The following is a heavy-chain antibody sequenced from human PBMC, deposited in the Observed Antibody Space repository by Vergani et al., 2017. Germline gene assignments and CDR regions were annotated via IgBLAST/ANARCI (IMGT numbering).Heavy chain of an antibody. Sequence: QVQLVQSGAEVKKPGSSVKVSCKASGGTFSRYAISWVRQAPGQGLEWMGRIIPIFGTANYAQKFQGRVTITADESTSTAYMELSSLRSEDTAVYYCARDHYYDSSGQLGYWGQGTLVTVSS. CDR1: GGTFSRYA. J-gene: IGHJ4*02. CDR2: IIPIFGTA. D-gene: IGHD3-22*01. V-gene: IGHV1-69*18. CDR3: ARDHYYDSSGQLGY.